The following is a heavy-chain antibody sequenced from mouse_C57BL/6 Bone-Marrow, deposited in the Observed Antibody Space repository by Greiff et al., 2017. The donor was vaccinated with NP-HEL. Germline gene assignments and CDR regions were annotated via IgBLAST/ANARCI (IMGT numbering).Heavy chain of an antibody. J-gene: IGHJ4*01. CDR1: GYTFTSYW. CDR3: AREGDEDSFYYAMDY. Sequence: VQLQQPGAELVRPGTSVKLSCKASGYTFTSYWMHWVKQRPGQGLEWIGVIDPSDSYTNYNQKFKGKATLTVDTSSSTAYMQLSSLTSEDSAVYYCAREGDEDSFYYAMDYWGQETSVTVSS. CDR2: IDPSDSYT. V-gene: IGHV1-59*01.